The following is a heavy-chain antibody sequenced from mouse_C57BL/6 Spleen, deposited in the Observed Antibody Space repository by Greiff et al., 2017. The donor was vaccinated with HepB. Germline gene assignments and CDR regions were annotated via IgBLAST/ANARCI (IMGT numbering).Heavy chain of an antibody. J-gene: IGHJ2*01. V-gene: IGHV1-42*01. CDR2: INPSTGGT. Sequence: VQLKESGPELVKPGASVKISCKASGYSFTGYYMNWVKQSPEKSLEWIGEINPSTGGTTYNQKFKAKATLTVDKSSSTAYMQLKSLTSEDSAVYYCARRSAAYGSSPYFDYWGQSTTLTVSS. CDR3: ARRSAAYGSSPYFDY. CDR1: GYSFTGYY. D-gene: IGHD1-1*01.